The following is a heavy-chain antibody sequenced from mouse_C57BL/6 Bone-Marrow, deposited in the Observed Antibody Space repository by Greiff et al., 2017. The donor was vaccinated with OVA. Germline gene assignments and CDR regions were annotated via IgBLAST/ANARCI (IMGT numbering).Heavy chain of an antibody. CDR1: GFTFSDYG. CDR3: AIITTVVDYLDY. D-gene: IGHD1-1*01. CDR2: ISSGSSTI. J-gene: IGHJ2*01. Sequence: EVKLVESGGGLVKPGGSLKLSCAASGFTFSDYGMHWVRQAPEKGLEWVAYISSGSSTIYYADTVKGRFTISRDNAKNTLFLQMTSLRSEDTAMYYCAIITTVVDYLDYWGQGTTLTVSS. V-gene: IGHV5-17*01.